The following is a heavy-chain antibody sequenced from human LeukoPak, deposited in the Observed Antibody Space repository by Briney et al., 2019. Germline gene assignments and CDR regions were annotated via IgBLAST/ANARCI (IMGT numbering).Heavy chain of an antibody. Sequence: GGSLRLSCAASGFTFSSYAMSWVRQAPGKGLEWVSAISGSGGSTYYADSVKGWFTISRDNSKNTLYLQMNSLRAEDTAVYYCAMTYYYDSSGYYLDYWGQGTLVTVSS. CDR2: ISGSGGST. CDR1: GFTFSSYA. V-gene: IGHV3-23*01. CDR3: AMTYYYDSSGYYLDY. J-gene: IGHJ4*02. D-gene: IGHD3-22*01.